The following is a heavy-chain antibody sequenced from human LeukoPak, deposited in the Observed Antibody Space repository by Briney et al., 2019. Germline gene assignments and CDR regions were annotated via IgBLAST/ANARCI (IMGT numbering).Heavy chain of an antibody. CDR3: ARDSPWDLNNYFYYMDV. Sequence: ASVKVSCKASGYTFTSYGISWVRQAPGQGLEWMGWSSAYNGNTNYAQKLQGRVTMTTDTSTSTAYMELRSLRSDDTAVYYCARDSPWDLNNYFYYMDVWGKGTTVTISS. CDR2: SSAYNGNT. D-gene: IGHD1-26*01. J-gene: IGHJ6*03. V-gene: IGHV1-18*01. CDR1: GYTFTSYG.